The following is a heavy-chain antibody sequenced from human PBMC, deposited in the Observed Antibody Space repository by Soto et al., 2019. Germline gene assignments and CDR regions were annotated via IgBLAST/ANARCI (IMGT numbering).Heavy chain of an antibody. CDR3: ARASSYYVFWSGHSSARSFHP. CDR2: IYYSGST. V-gene: IGHV4-59*01. J-gene: IGHJ5*02. D-gene: IGHD3-3*01. CDR1: GVFISRYY. Sequence: SSETLSLTCTVSGVFISRYYWSWIRQPPGKGLEWIGYIYYSGSTNYNPSLKSRVTISVDTSKNQFSLKLSSVTAADTAVYYCARASSYYVFWSGHSSARSFHPCCTGPLGTLSS.